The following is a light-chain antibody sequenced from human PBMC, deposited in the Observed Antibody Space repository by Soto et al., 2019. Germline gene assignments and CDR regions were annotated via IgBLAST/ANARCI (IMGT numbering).Light chain of an antibody. CDR2: EVN. J-gene: IGLJ1*01. CDR3: SSYGGSNNFV. CDR1: SSDVGGYNY. V-gene: IGLV2-8*01. Sequence: QSALTQPPSASGSPGQSVTISCTGTSSDVGGYNYVSWYQQHPGKAPKLMIYEVNKRPSGVPDRFSGSKSGNTASLTVSGLQAEYEADYYCSSYGGSNNFVFGTGTKLTVL.